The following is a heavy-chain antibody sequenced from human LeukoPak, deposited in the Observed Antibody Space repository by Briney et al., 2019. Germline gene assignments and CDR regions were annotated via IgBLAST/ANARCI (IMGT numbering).Heavy chain of an antibody. CDR2: ISYDGSNK. D-gene: IGHD4-11*01. V-gene: IGHV3-30*18. CDR1: GFTFSSYG. CDR3: AKVRRDSGTTTKGGFDY. J-gene: IGHJ4*02. Sequence: GGSLRLSCAASGFTFSSYGMHWVRQAPGKGLEWVAVISYDGSNKYYADSVKGRFTISRDNSKNTLYLQMNSLRAEDTAVYYCAKVRRDSGTTTKGGFDYWGQGTLVTVSS.